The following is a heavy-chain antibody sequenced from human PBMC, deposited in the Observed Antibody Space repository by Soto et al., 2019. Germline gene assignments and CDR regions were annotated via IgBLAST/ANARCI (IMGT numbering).Heavy chain of an antibody. CDR3: AREAAAEPNYYGLDV. J-gene: IGHJ6*02. Sequence: QVQLVRSGPEVRKPGASVKVSCKASGYIFSRYGISWVRQAPGQGLEWMGWISGYNGNTKFGERVQGRVNVTTDTSTSTAYMELRSLRSDDTAVYYCAREAAAEPNYYGLDVWGQGTTVIVSS. CDR2: ISGYNGNT. V-gene: IGHV1-18*01. CDR1: GYIFSRYG. D-gene: IGHD6-13*01.